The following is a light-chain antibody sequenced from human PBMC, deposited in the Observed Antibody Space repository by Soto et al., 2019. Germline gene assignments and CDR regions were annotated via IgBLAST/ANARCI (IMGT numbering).Light chain of an antibody. J-gene: IGLJ2*01. CDR3: CSYAGSSTFFV. Sequence: QSVLTQPPSVSGARGRRVTISCTGTSSNIGAGYDVNWYQQLPGTAPKLLIYDNNNRPSGVPDRFSGSKSGTSASLAITGLQAEDEADYYCCSYAGSSTFFVFGGGTKLTVL. CDR1: SSNIGAGYD. V-gene: IGLV1-40*01. CDR2: DNN.